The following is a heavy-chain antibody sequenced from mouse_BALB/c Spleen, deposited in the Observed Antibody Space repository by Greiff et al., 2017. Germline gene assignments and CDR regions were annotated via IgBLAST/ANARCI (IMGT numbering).Heavy chain of an antibody. CDR3: ARSLITTVVAYYYAMDY. Sequence: VQLQQSGPELVKPGASVKMSCKASGYTFTSYVMHWVKQKPGQGLEWIGYINPYNDGTKYNEKFKGKATLTSDKSSSTAYMELSSLTSEDSAVYYCARSLITTVVAYYYAMDYWGQGTSVTVSS. J-gene: IGHJ4*01. V-gene: IGHV1-14*01. CDR2: INPYNDGT. CDR1: GYTFTSYV. D-gene: IGHD1-1*01.